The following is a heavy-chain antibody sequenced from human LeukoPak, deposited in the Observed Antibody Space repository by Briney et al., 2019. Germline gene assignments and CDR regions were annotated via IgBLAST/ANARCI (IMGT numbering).Heavy chain of an antibody. J-gene: IGHJ3*02. CDR1: GGSFSDYQ. D-gene: IGHD3-16*01. V-gene: IGHV4-34*01. CDR2: ISHSGTT. Sequence: SETPSLTCAVSGGSFSDYQWNWIRQSPGKGLEWLGEISHSGTTTYNPSLKSRVTISVDTSKNQFSLKLRSVTAADTAVYYCARGLVWRFLLDSRGDSFDIWGQGTTITVSS. CDR3: ARGLVWRFLLDSRGDSFDI.